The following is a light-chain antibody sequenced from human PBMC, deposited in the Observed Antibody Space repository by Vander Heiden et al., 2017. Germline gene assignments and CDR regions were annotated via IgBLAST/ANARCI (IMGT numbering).Light chain of an antibody. J-gene: IGKJ4*01. CDR2: DAS. V-gene: IGKV1-33*01. Sequence: DIQMTHSPSSLLASLGDRVTITSQAIQDISNYLNWLPQKPGKAPKHLIYDASNFETGGPSRFSGSGCGTDFTFTISSRQQEDIAAYYCQQHDNHPSITFGGGTKVEIK. CDR1: QDISNY. CDR3: QQHDNHPSIT.